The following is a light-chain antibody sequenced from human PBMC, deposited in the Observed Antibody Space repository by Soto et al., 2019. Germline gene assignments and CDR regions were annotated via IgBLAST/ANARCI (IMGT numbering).Light chain of an antibody. CDR1: QSVSSS. CDR3: QQYNKWPPIT. Sequence: DIVLTQSPGTLSLSPGQIATLSCRASQSVSSSSVAWYRQRPGQAPRLLIYAVSSRATGIPARFSGSGSGTEFTLTISSLQSEDFAVYYCQQYNKWPPITFGQGTRLENK. V-gene: IGKV3-15*01. J-gene: IGKJ5*01. CDR2: AVS.